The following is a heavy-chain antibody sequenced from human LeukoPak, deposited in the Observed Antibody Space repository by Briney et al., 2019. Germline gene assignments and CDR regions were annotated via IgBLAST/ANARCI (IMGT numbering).Heavy chain of an antibody. CDR1: GFTFSNYN. CDR2: ISSGSGSI. Sequence: PGGSLRLSCAASGFTFSNYNMIWVRQAPGKGLEWVSYISSGSGSISYADSVKGRFTISRDNAKNSLYLQMNSLRDEDTAVYYCARSPYCTRGIFYARHWFDPWGQGTLVTVSS. V-gene: IGHV3-48*02. J-gene: IGHJ5*02. D-gene: IGHD2-8*01. CDR3: ARSPYCTRGIFYARHWFDP.